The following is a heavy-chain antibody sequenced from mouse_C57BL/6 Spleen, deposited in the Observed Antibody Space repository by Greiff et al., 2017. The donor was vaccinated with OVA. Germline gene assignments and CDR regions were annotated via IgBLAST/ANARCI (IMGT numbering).Heavy chain of an antibody. J-gene: IGHJ1*03. Sequence: VQLQQPGAELVKPGASVKMSCKASGYTFTSYWITWVKQRPGQGLEWIGDIYPGSGSTNYNEKFKSKATLTVDTSSSTAYMQLSSLTSEDSAVYYCARVDYGSRYWYFDVWGTGTTVTVSS. V-gene: IGHV1-55*01. D-gene: IGHD1-1*01. CDR3: ARVDYGSRYWYFDV. CDR1: GYTFTSYW. CDR2: IYPGSGST.